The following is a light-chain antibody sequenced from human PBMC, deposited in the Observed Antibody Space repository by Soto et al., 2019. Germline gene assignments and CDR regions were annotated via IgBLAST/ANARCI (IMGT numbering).Light chain of an antibody. CDR1: QSVSSY. CDR3: QQSNDWPRT. J-gene: IGKJ1*01. Sequence: EIVMTQSPATLSVSPGERATLSCSASQSVSSYLAWYQQKPGQAPRLLIYGAFTRATGMPARFSGSGSGTEFTLTISSLQSEDFAVYYCQQSNDWPRTFGQGTKVEIK. V-gene: IGKV3-15*01. CDR2: GAF.